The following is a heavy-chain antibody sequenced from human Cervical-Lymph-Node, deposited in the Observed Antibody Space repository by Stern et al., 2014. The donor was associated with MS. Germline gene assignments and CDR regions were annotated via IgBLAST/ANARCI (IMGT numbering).Heavy chain of an antibody. Sequence: QVQLVQSGAEVKKPGASMTISCKTSGYNFIDQAIHWVRQAPGQRLEWMGWINGGPGTTKYSQKFQGRVSFTRDKAASAAYMDLSSLSPDDTAVYYCARQPDYSDFLDFWGQGTLVTVSS. CDR2: INGGPGTT. J-gene: IGHJ4*02. CDR3: ARQPDYSDFLDF. D-gene: IGHD4-11*01. V-gene: IGHV1-3*01. CDR1: GYNFIDQA.